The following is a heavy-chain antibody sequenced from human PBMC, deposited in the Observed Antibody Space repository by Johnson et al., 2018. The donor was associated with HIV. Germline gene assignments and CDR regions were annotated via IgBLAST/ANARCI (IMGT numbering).Heavy chain of an antibody. Sequence: VQLVESGGDLVQPGGSLRLSCAASGFTVSSNYMSWVRQAPGEGLEWVSIIYSGGTTYYAESVKGRFVISRDNSKNTLYLQMNSLRAEDTAVYYCAKDGDYAILPLGDAFDIWGQGTMVTVSS. V-gene: IGHV3-66*01. CDR2: IYSGGTT. D-gene: IGHD3-9*01. CDR1: GFTVSSNY. CDR3: AKDGDYAILPLGDAFDI. J-gene: IGHJ3*02.